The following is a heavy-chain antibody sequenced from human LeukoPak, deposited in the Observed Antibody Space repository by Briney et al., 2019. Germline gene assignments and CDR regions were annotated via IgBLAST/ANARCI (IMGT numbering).Heavy chain of an antibody. D-gene: IGHD1-26*01. CDR1: GFTFSSYA. J-gene: IGHJ3*02. V-gene: IGHV3-23*01. CDR3: AKPLPGDTLDSAFDI. CDR2: ISGSGAST. Sequence: QPGGSLRLSCAASGFTFSSYAMSWVRQAPGKGLEWVSVISGSGASTYYADSVKGRFTISSDNSNNTLYLRMNSLRAEDTAVYYCAKPLPGDTLDSAFDIWGQGTTVTVSS.